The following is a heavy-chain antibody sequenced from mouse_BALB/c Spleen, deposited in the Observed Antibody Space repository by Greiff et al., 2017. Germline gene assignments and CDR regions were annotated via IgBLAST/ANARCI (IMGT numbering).Heavy chain of an antibody. J-gene: IGHJ2*01. CDR3: AREGAAYDYNYYFDY. Sequence: LVKTGASVKISCKASGYSFTGYYMHWVKQSHGKSLEWIGYISCYNGATSYNQKFKGKATFTVDTSYSTAYMQFNSLTSEDSAVYYCAREGAAYDYNYYFDYWGQGTTLTVSS. CDR2: ISCYNGAT. D-gene: IGHD2-4*01. V-gene: IGHV1S34*01. CDR1: GYSFTGYY.